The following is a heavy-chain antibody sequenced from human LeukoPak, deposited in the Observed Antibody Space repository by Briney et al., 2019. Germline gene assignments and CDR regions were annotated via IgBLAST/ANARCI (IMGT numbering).Heavy chain of an antibody. D-gene: IGHD1-26*01. J-gene: IGHJ4*02. CDR1: GGSISSSSW. Sequence: PSETLSLTCAVSGGSISSSSWWSWVRQPPGKGLEWIGEIYHSGSTNYNPSLKSRVTISVDKSKNQFSLKLSSVTAADTAVYYCAWTGIVGATNIDCWGQGTLVTVSS. V-gene: IGHV4-4*02. CDR3: AWTGIVGATNIDC. CDR2: IYHSGST.